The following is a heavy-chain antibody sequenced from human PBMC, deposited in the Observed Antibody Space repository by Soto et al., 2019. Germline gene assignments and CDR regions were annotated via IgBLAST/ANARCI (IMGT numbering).Heavy chain of an antibody. Sequence: EVQLVESGGGLVQPGGSLRLSCVASGFTLSDSWMSWVRLAPGKGLEWVANIKQDGGQKYYVDSVMGRFTISRDNAKNSLFLQMNSLRAEDTAVYYCARNVRAGRYSPFDYWGQGTLVTVSS. V-gene: IGHV3-7*05. CDR2: IKQDGGQK. CDR3: ARNVRAGRYSPFDY. J-gene: IGHJ4*02. CDR1: GFTLSDSW. D-gene: IGHD1-26*01.